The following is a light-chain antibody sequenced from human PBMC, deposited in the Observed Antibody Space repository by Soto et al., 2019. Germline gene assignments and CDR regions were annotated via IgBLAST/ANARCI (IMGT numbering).Light chain of an antibody. J-gene: IGLJ1*01. Sequence: QSVLTQPPSASGSPGQSVGISCTGTSSDVGGYNYVSWYQQHPGKAPKLMIYEVNKRPSGVPDRSSGSKSGNTASLTVSGLQAEDESDYYCSSYAGSSNVFGTGTKLTVL. CDR3: SSYAGSSNV. CDR2: EVN. V-gene: IGLV2-8*01. CDR1: SSDVGGYNY.